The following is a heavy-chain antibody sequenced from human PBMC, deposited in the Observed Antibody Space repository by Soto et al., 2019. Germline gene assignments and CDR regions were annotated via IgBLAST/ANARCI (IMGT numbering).Heavy chain of an antibody. D-gene: IGHD3-10*01. Sequence: QVRLQESGPGLVKPSETLSLTCSISGGHIKSYFWSWIRQPPWKGLEWLGYIYHNGNSMYNPSFTRRITLSADAPNNHSSLKLASVTYADAAVFYCATPGPAGLWGRGTLVTVSS. J-gene: IGHJ2*01. CDR1: GGHIKSYF. V-gene: IGHV4-59*01. CDR2: IYHNGNS. CDR3: ATPGPAGL.